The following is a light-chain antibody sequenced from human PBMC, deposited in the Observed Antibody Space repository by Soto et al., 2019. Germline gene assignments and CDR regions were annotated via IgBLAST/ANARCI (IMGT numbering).Light chain of an antibody. CDR2: SAS. J-gene: IGKJ1*01. CDR3: QQYNSYSTFGPAT. Sequence: DIQMTQSPSTLSASVGDRVTITCRVVQIISTWLAWYQQKPGKAPKLLIYSASDLESGVPSRFSGSGFGTEFTLTITSLQPDDFATYYCQQYNSYSTFGPATFGQGTKVDIK. V-gene: IGKV1-5*03. CDR1: QIISTW.